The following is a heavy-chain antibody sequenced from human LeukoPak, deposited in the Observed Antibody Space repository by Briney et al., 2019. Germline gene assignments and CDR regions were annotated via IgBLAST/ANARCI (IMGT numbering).Heavy chain of an antibody. CDR3: ARDLGGYCSSTSCYSDAFDI. CDR2: INHSGST. CDR1: GGSFSGYY. V-gene: IGHV4-34*01. Sequence: PSETLSLTCAVYGGSFSGYYWSWIRQPPGKGLEWIGEINHSGSTNYNPSLKSRVTISVDTSKNQFSLKLSSVTAADTAVYYCARDLGGYCSSTSCYSDAFDIWGQGTMVTVSS. D-gene: IGHD2-2*01. J-gene: IGHJ3*02.